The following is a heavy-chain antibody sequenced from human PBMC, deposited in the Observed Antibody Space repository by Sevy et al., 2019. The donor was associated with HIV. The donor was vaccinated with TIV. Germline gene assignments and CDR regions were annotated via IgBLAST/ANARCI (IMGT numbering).Heavy chain of an antibody. CDR2: IKQDGSEK. CDR1: GFTFSSYW. V-gene: IGHV3-7*01. J-gene: IGHJ6*02. Sequence: GGSLRLSCAASGFTFSSYWMSWVHQAPGKGLEWVANIKQDGSEKYYVDSVKGRFTISRDNAKNSLYLQMNSLRAEDTAVYYCARVGDRITIFGVVKTPLYGMDVWGQGTTVTVSS. D-gene: IGHD3-3*01. CDR3: ARVGDRITIFGVVKTPLYGMDV.